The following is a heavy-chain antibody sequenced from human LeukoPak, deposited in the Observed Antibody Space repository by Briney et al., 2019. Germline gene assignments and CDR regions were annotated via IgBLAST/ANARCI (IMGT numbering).Heavy chain of an antibody. Sequence: SETLSLTCTVSGGSISSGGYYWSWIRQHPGKGLEWIGYIYYSGSTYYNPSLKSRVTISVDTSKNQFSLKLSSVTAADTAVYYCARGLGIAVAGTPIDYWGQGTLVTVSS. D-gene: IGHD6-19*01. CDR2: IYYSGST. J-gene: IGHJ4*02. CDR1: GGSISSGGYY. V-gene: IGHV4-31*03. CDR3: ARGLGIAVAGTPIDY.